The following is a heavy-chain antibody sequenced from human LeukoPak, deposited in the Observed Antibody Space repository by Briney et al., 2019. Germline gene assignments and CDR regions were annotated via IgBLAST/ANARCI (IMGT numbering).Heavy chain of an antibody. J-gene: IGHJ4*02. CDR3: ATTSKGGDSRYYFDY. V-gene: IGHV3-23*01. D-gene: IGHD2-21*01. Sequence: GGSLRLSCEASGFTFSSYAMSWVRQAPGKGLEWVSAISGSGGSTYYADSVKGRFTISRDNSKNTLYLQMNSLRAEDTAVYYCATTSKGGDSRYYFDYWGQGTLVTVSS. CDR2: ISGSGGST. CDR1: GFTFSSYA.